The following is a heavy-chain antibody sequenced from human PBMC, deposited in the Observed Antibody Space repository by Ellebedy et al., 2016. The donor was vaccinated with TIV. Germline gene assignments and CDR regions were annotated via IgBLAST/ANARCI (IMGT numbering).Heavy chain of an antibody. Sequence: GESLKISXAASGFALSNAWMSWVRQAPGKGLEWVGRIESKTDGGTKDYAAPVKGRFTISRDDSKNTLFLQMNSLETEDTAVYYCTTGWSDFPDNWGQGTLVTVSS. CDR2: IESKTDGGTK. D-gene: IGHD1-1*01. CDR3: TTGWSDFPDN. J-gene: IGHJ4*02. CDR1: GFALSNAW. V-gene: IGHV3-15*04.